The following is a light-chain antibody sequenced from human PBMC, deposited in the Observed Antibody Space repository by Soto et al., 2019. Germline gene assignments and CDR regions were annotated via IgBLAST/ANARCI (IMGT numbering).Light chain of an antibody. V-gene: IGKV1-5*01. CDR1: QSLGIW. J-gene: IGKJ1*01. CDR3: QEYNSYSGM. Sequence: TQMTQSPSTLSASVGDRVTITCRASQSLGIWLAWHQQKPGKAPKLLIYDASTLKSGVPSRFSGSGSGTRFNLTISGLQPDDFATYYCQEYNSYSGMFGQGTKV. CDR2: DAS.